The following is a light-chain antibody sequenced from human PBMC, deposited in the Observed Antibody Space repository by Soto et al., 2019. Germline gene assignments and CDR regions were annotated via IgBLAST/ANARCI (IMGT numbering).Light chain of an antibody. CDR1: QTISSW. J-gene: IGKJ2*01. CDR2: DAS. Sequence: DLQMTQSPSTLSGSVGDRVTITCRASQTISSWLAWYQQKPGKAPRLLIYDASSLLSGVPSRFSGSGSGTDFTLTIASLQPEDFSTYYCQQSDSTPYTFGQGTKV. V-gene: IGKV1-39*01. CDR3: QQSDSTPYT.